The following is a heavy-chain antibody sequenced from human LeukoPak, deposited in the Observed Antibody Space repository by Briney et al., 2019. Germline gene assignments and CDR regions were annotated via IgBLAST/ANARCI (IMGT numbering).Heavy chain of an antibody. J-gene: IGHJ4*02. D-gene: IGHD3-9*01. Sequence: GGSLRLSCAASGFTFSSYEMNWVRQAPGKGLEWVSTVSGSGGSTNYADSVKGRFTISRDNSKGTLYLQMNSLRAEDTAVYYCAKEGYDILTGYQNYYFDYWGQGTLVTVSS. CDR1: GFTFSSYE. V-gene: IGHV3-23*01. CDR3: AKEGYDILTGYQNYYFDY. CDR2: VSGSGGST.